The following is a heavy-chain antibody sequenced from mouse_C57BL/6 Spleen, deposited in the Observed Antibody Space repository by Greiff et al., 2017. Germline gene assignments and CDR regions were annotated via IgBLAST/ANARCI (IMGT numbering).Heavy chain of an antibody. CDR3: ARGGYYDYEDWYFDV. Sequence: QVQLKESGAELVKPGASVKMSCKASGYTFTTYPIEWMKQNHGKSLEWIGNFHPYNDDTKYNEKFKGKATLTVEKSSSTVYLELSRLTSDDSAVYYCARGGYYDYEDWYFDVWGTGTTVTVSS. V-gene: IGHV1-47*01. D-gene: IGHD2-4*01. J-gene: IGHJ1*03. CDR1: GYTFTTYP. CDR2: FHPYNDDT.